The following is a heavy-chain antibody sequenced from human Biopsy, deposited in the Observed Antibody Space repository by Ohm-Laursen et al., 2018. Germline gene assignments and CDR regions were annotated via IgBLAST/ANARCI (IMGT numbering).Heavy chain of an antibody. CDR3: ARDALGGGSYRFFY. V-gene: IGHV1-69*13. Sequence: SVKVSCKASGGIFSRYVMSWVRQAPGQGLEWMGGIIPIFGTANYAQKFQGRVTITADESTSTAYMELSSLRSDDTAVYYCARDALGGGSYRFFYWGQGSLVTVSS. J-gene: IGHJ1*01. CDR2: IIPIFGTA. CDR1: GGIFSRYV. D-gene: IGHD1-26*01.